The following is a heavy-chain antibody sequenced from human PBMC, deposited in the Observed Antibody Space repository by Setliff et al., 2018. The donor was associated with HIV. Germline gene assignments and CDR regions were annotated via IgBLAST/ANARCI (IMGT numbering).Heavy chain of an antibody. V-gene: IGHV4-59*08. Sequence: SETLSLTCAVSGGSISGYYWSWIRQPPGRGLEWVGYMHSSTASNYDPSLKTRVTMSIDTSKSQFSLRLSSVTAADTALYYCARHLESSGLHGRVFDLWGPGSLVTVSS. CDR1: GGSISGYY. D-gene: IGHD6-19*01. CDR2: MHSSTAS. J-gene: IGHJ4*02. CDR3: ARHLESSGLHGRVFDL.